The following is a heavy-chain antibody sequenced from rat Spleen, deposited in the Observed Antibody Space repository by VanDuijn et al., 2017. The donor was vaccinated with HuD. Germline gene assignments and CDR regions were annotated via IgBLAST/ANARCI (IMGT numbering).Heavy chain of an antibody. CDR1: AYSITSSYK. J-gene: IGHJ2*01. CDR3: ARDNNYKAY. Sequence: EVQLQESAPGLVKPSQSLSLTCSVTAYSITSSYKWNWIRKFPGNKLEWMGYINSAGSTNYNPSLKSRISITRDTSKNQFFLQVNSVTTEDTATYYCARDNNYKAYWGQGVMVTVSS. V-gene: IGHV3-3*01. D-gene: IGHD1-10*01. CDR2: INSAGST.